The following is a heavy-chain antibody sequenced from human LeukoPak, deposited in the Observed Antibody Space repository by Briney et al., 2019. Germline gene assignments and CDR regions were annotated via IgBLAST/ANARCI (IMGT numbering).Heavy chain of an antibody. CDR2: INPNSGGT. D-gene: IGHD2-15*01. V-gene: IGHV1-2*06. J-gene: IGHJ5*02. Sequence: ASVKVSCKASGYTFTGYYMHWVRQAPGQGLEWMGRINPNSGGTNYAQKFQGRVTMIRDTSISTAYMELSRLRSDDTAVYYCARLCSGGSCYIGFDPWGQGTLVTVSS. CDR3: ARLCSGGSCYIGFDP. CDR1: GYTFTGYY.